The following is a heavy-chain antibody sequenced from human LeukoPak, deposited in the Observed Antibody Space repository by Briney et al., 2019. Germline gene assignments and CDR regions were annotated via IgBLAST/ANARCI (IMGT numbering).Heavy chain of an antibody. D-gene: IGHD3-22*01. CDR1: GFTFSSYS. CDR3: AKDSSGYYSIPVPFDY. V-gene: IGHV3-21*04. J-gene: IGHJ4*02. Sequence: GGSLRLSCAASGFTFSSYSMNWVRQAPGKGLEWVSSISSSSSYIYYADSEKGRFTISRDNSKNTLYLQMNSLRAEDTAVYYCAKDSSGYYSIPVPFDYWGQGTLVTVSS. CDR2: ISSSSSYI.